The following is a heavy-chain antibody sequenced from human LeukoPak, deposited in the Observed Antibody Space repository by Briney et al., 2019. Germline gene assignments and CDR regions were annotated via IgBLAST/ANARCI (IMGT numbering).Heavy chain of an antibody. Sequence: PGGSLRLSCAASGFTFSSYGMHWVRQAPGKGLEWVAFIRYDGSNKYYADSVKGRFTISRDNSKNTLYLQMNSLRAEDTAVYYCARGTLKSELVHVRYWGQGTLVTVSS. CDR1: GFTFSSYG. J-gene: IGHJ4*02. D-gene: IGHD6-6*01. V-gene: IGHV3-30*02. CDR2: IRYDGSNK. CDR3: ARGTLKSELVHVRY.